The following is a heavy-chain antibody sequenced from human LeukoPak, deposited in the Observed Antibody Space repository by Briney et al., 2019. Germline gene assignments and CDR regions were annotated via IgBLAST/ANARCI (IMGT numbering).Heavy chain of an antibody. V-gene: IGHV3-15*01. J-gene: IGHJ4*02. CDR2: VKSKADGGTT. CDR3: TTYGSGRKFDY. Sequence: GGSLRLSCAASGFTFSNAWMSWVRQAPGKGLEWVGRVKSKADGGTTDYAAPVKGRFTISRDDSTNTLYLQMNSLKSEDTAVYYCTTYGSGRKFDYWGQGILVTVSS. D-gene: IGHD3-10*01. CDR1: GFTFSNAW.